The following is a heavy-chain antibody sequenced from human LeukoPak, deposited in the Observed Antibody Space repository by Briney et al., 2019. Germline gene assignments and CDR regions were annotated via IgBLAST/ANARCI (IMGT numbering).Heavy chain of an antibody. CDR2: IYYSGST. CDR1: GGSISSYY. CDR3: AREKPPSRNYDILTGYYPRVEVWAFDI. Sequence: PSETLSLTCTVSGGSISSYYWNWIRQPPGKGLEWIGYIYYSGSTNYNPSLKSRVTISVDTSKNQFSLKLSSVTAADTAVYYCAREKPPSRNYDILTGYYPRVEVWAFDIWGQGTMVTVSS. J-gene: IGHJ3*02. D-gene: IGHD3-9*01. V-gene: IGHV4-59*12.